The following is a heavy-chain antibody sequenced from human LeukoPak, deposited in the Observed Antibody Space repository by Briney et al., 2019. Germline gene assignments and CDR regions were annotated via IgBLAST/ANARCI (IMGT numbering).Heavy chain of an antibody. CDR2: IYYSGST. V-gene: IGHV4-30-4*01. Sequence: SETLSLTCTVSGGSISSGDYYWSWIRQSPGKGLEWIGYIYYSGSTYYNPSLKSRVTISVDTSKNQFSLKLSSVTAADTAVYYCARAEPNYYDSSGYYSGWGQGTLVTVSS. CDR1: GGSISSGDYY. CDR3: ARAEPNYYDSSGYYSG. D-gene: IGHD3-22*01. J-gene: IGHJ4*02.